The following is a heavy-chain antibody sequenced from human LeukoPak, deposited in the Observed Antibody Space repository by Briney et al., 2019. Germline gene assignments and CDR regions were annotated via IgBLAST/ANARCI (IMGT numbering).Heavy chain of an antibody. CDR3: ARGYAFDI. J-gene: IGHJ3*02. Sequence: SETLSLTCAAYGGSFSGYYWSWIRQPPGKGLEWIGEINHSGSTNYNPSLKSRVTISVDTSKNQFSLKLSSVTAADTAVYYCARGYAFDIWGQGTMVTVSS. CDR2: INHSGST. V-gene: IGHV4-34*01. CDR1: GGSFSGYY.